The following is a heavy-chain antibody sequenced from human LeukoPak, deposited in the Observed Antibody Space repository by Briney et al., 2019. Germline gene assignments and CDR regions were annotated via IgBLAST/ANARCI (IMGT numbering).Heavy chain of an antibody. V-gene: IGHV1-69*04. J-gene: IGHJ6*02. CDR3: ARAVGYCSSTSCQRGTRCYGMDV. CDR1: GGTFSSYA. D-gene: IGHD2-2*03. CDR2: IIPILGIA. Sequence: ASVKVSCKASGGTFSSYAISWVRQAPGQGLEWMGRIIPILGIANYAQKFQGRVTITVDKSTSTAYMELSSLRSEDTAVYYCARAVGYCSSTSCQRGTRCYGMDVWGQGTTVTVSS.